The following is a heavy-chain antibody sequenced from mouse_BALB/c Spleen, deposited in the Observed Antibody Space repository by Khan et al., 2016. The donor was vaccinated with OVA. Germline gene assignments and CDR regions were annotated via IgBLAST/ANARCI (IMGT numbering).Heavy chain of an antibody. CDR3: ARQPYFHYYIMDY. Sequence: VQLQESGPGLVAPSQSLSITCTISGFSFTNYGIHWVRQPPGKGLEWLVVIWSDGSTSYNSALKSRLSISRDNSKSQVFLRMNSLQTDDTAMYYGARQPYFHYYIMDYWGQGTSVIVSS. CDR2: IWSDGST. D-gene: IGHD2-10*01. J-gene: IGHJ4*01. V-gene: IGHV2-6-1*01. CDR1: GFSFTNYG.